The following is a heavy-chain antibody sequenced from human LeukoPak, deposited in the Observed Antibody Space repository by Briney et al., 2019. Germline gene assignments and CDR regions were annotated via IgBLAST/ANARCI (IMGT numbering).Heavy chain of an antibody. D-gene: IGHD3-10*01. Sequence: GGSLRLSCAASGFTFSSYWMHWVRHAPGKGLEWVAFIQYDGSNKHYADSVKGRFTISRDNSKNTLYLQINSLRADDTAVYYCAKDHYASGSRSRFDYWGQGTLVTVSS. CDR2: IQYDGSNK. J-gene: IGHJ4*02. V-gene: IGHV3-30*02. CDR1: GFTFSSYW. CDR3: AKDHYASGSRSRFDY.